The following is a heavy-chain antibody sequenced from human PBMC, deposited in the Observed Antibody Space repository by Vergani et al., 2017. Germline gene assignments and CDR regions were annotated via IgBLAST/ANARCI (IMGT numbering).Heavy chain of an antibody. CDR3: ARGPAGSGWPAPDY. D-gene: IGHD6-19*01. V-gene: IGHV1-2*04. CDR2: INPTSGGT. CDR1: GYNFTDYY. J-gene: IGHJ4*02. Sequence: QVQLVQSGPEVKKPGASVKVSCRASGYNFTDYYMHWVRQAPGKGLEWMGRINPTSGGTNYAQKFQAWVTMTRYTSISTAYMDLGRLTSDDTAVYYCARGPAGSGWPAPDYWGQGTLVTVSS.